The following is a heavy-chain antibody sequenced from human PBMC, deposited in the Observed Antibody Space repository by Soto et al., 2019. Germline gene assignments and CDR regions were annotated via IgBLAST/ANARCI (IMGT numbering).Heavy chain of an antibody. CDR1: GGSISRYY. V-gene: IGHV4-59*01. Sequence: QVQLQESGPGLVRPSEILSLTCTVSGGSISRYYWSWIRQPPGKGLEWIGCIYYSGSTNYSPSLKSRVTRSSDTYKNQFSLKLSYVTAADTAVYYCARDLHDNDSSGYPRVEAFDIWGQGTTRTVSS. CDR3: ARDLHDNDSSGYPRVEAFDI. CDR2: IYYSGST. D-gene: IGHD3-22*01. J-gene: IGHJ3*02.